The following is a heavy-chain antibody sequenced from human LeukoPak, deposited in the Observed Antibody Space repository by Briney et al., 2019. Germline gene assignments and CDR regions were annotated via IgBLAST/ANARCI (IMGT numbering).Heavy chain of an antibody. Sequence: GGSLRLSCAASGFTFGSSWMSWVRQAPGKGLEWVANIKPDGSTKYYVDSEEGRFTISRDNAKNSLYLQMNSLRAEDTAVYYCARDRSFGTLDFWGQGTLVTVSS. CDR2: IKPDGSTK. CDR3: ARDRSFGTLDF. CDR1: GFTFGSSW. V-gene: IGHV3-7*01. J-gene: IGHJ4*02. D-gene: IGHD5-18*01.